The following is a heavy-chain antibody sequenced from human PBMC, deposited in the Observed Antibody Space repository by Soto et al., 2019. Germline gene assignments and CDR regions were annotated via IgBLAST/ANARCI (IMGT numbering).Heavy chain of an antibody. D-gene: IGHD3-22*01. CDR1: GFTFSDHY. CDR2: IRNKAKDYRT. CDR3: VRVNYFDSTGYSLDAFDI. J-gene: IGHJ3*02. Sequence: GGSLRLSCAASGFTFSDHYMDWVRQAPGKGLEWVGRIRNKAKDYRTDYAASVKGRFSISRDDSQNSVNLRMTSLKTDDTAVYYCVRVNYFDSTGYSLDAFDIWGQGTMVTVSS. V-gene: IGHV3-72*01.